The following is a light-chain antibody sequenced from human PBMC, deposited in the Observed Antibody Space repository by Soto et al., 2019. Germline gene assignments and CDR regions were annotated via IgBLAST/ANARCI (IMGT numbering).Light chain of an antibody. CDR3: QQYGSSFWK. CDR2: GAS. CDR1: QSVSSS. V-gene: IGKV3-20*01. Sequence: EIVLTQSPGTLSLSPGERATLSCRASQSVSSSLAWFQQKPGQAPRLLIFGASSRATDIPDRFSGSGSGTDFTLTISTLEPEDFAVYYCQQYGSSFWKFGQGTKV. J-gene: IGKJ1*01.